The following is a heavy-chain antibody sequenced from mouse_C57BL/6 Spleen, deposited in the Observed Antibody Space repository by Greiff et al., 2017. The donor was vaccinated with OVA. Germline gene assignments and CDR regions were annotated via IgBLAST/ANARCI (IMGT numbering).Heavy chain of an antibody. CDR3: ARGNYYGSSSYFDD. CDR2: IDPSDSYT. Sequence: VQLQQPGAELVKPGASVKLSCKASGYTFTSYWMQWVKQRPGQGLEWIGEIDPSDSYTNYNQKFKGKATLTVDTAASSAYMQLSSLTSEDAAVYYCARGNYYGSSSYFDDWGQGTTLTVSS. V-gene: IGHV1-50*01. J-gene: IGHJ2*01. D-gene: IGHD1-1*01. CDR1: GYTFTSYW.